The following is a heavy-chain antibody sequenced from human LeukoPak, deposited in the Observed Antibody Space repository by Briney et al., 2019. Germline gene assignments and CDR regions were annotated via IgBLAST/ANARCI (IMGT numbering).Heavy chain of an antibody. CDR2: IIPIFGTA. V-gene: IGHV1-69*06. CDR3: ARAYYYGSGSYYKRLNWFDP. D-gene: IGHD3-10*01. Sequence: SVKVSCKASGYTFTSYGISWVRQAPGQGLEWMGGIIPIFGTANYAQKFQGRVTITADKSTSTAYMELSSLRSEDTAVYYCARAYYYGSGSYYKRLNWFDPWGQGTLVTVSS. J-gene: IGHJ5*02. CDR1: GYTFTSYG.